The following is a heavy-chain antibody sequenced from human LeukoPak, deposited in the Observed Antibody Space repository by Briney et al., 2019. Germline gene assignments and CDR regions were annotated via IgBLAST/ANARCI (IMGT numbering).Heavy chain of an antibody. CDR3: ATYPKRKMWEAFDY. Sequence: SETLSLTCTVSGGSISSSYYYWGWIRQPPGKGLEWIGTISNSGATFFNPSLGSRVSMSLDTSRNHFSLELSSVTAADTAVYFCATYPKRKMWEAFDYWGQGTLVTVSS. J-gene: IGHJ4*02. CDR1: GGSISSSYYY. CDR2: ISNSGAT. D-gene: IGHD1-26*01. V-gene: IGHV4-39*07.